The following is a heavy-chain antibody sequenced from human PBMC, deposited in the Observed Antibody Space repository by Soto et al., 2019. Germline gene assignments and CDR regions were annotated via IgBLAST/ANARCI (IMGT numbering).Heavy chain of an antibody. CDR3: ATEDNYYDSSGYYY. CDR2: ISAYNGNT. J-gene: IGHJ4*02. D-gene: IGHD3-22*01. Sequence: ASVKVSCKASGYTFTSYGISWVRQAPGQGLEWMGWISAYNGNTNYAQKLQGRVTMTTDTSTSTAYMELRSLRSDDTAVYYCATEDNYYDSSGYYYWGQGTLVTVSS. V-gene: IGHV1-18*01. CDR1: GYTFTSYG.